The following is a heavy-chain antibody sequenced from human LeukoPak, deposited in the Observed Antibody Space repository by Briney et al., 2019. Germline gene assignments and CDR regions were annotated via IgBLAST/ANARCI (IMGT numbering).Heavy chain of an antibody. J-gene: IGHJ1*01. CDR3: ARDILTGSQSRFQH. Sequence: PGESLRLSCAASGFTFSSYSMTWVRQAPGKGLEWVSYISSSSSTIYYADSVKGRFTISRDNAKNSLYLQMNSLRAEDTAVYYCARDILTGSQSRFQHWGQGTLVTVSS. D-gene: IGHD3-9*01. CDR1: GFTFSSYS. CDR2: ISSSSSTI. V-gene: IGHV3-48*04.